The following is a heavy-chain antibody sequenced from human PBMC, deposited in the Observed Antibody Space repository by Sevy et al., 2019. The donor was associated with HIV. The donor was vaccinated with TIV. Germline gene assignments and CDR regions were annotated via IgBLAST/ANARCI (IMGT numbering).Heavy chain of an antibody. Sequence: GGSLRLSCAASRFTLRSYAMSWVRQAPGKGLEWVSAISGSGVRTYYAHSVKGRFTISRDNSKNTLYLQMNSLRAEDTAVYYCAKDVRYDSSGYFDYWGQGILVTVSS. CDR3: AKDVRYDSSGYFDY. CDR2: ISGSGVRT. V-gene: IGHV3-23*01. D-gene: IGHD3-22*01. J-gene: IGHJ4*02. CDR1: RFTLRSYA.